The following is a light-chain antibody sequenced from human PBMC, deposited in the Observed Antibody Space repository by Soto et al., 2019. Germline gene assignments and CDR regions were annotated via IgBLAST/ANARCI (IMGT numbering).Light chain of an antibody. Sequence: DIRVSHSPAAVSASIGDRVALTCRASQGISNYLAWYQQKPGKVPKRLIYAASSLQSGVPSRFSGSGSGTEFTLTISSLQPDDFATYYCQQYNSYRWTFGQGTKVDI. CDR3: QQYNSYRWT. V-gene: IGKV1-17*03. CDR1: QGISNY. J-gene: IGKJ1*01. CDR2: AAS.